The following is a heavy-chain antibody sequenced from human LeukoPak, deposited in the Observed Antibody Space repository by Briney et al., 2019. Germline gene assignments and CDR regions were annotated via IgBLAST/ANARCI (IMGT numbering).Heavy chain of an antibody. CDR2: INGVGTDR. Sequence: PGGSLRLSCAASGFTFSRHYMHWVRQAPGKGLVWVSRINGVGTDRIYADSVKGRFTISRDNSKNTLYLQMNSLRAEDTAVYYCARDLQGLWGQGTLVTVSS. CDR1: GFTFSRHY. V-gene: IGHV3-74*01. J-gene: IGHJ4*02. D-gene: IGHD3/OR15-3a*01. CDR3: ARDLQGL.